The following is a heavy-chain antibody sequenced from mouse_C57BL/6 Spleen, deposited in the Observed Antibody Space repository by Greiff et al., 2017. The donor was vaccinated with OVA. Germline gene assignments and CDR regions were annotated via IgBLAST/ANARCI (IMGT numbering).Heavy chain of an antibody. Sequence: QVQLQQPGAELVKPGASVKLSCTASGYTFTSYWMQWVKQRPGQGLEWIGEIDPSDSYTNYNQKFKGKATLTVDTSSSTAYMQLSSLTSEDSAVYYCARGQLRLGYWGQGTTRTVSS. J-gene: IGHJ2*01. CDR1: GYTFTSYW. D-gene: IGHD3-2*02. V-gene: IGHV1-50*01. CDR2: IDPSDSYT. CDR3: ARGQLRLGY.